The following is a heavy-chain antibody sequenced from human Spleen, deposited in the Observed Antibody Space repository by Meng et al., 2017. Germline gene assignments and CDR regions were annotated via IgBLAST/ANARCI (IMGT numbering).Heavy chain of an antibody. J-gene: IGHJ4*02. D-gene: IGHD2-8*02. V-gene: IGHV4-34*12. CDR2: IIHGGSP. CDR3: ARRPTGIDY. CDR1: GGSLSSAY. Sequence: QVQLQQWGAGLMKPSETLSLTCAVNGGSLSSAYWNWIRQPPGKGLEWIGEIIHGGSPSYNPSLKSRVTISIDTSKNQLSLMLSSVTAADTAVYYCARRPTGIDYWGQGTLVTVSS.